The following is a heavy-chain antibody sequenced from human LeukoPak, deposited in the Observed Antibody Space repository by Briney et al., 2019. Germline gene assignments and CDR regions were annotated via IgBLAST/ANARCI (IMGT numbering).Heavy chain of an antibody. CDR1: GFTFSSYA. CDR3: ARDRRSSSSWYVDY. Sequence: GGSLRLSCAASGFTFSSYAMHWVRQAPGKGLEWVALISFDGNNEYYAASVRGRFTLSRDNSKNTLYLQMNSLRTEDTAVYYCARDRRSSSSWYVDYWGQGTLDTVSS. J-gene: IGHJ4*02. D-gene: IGHD6-13*01. V-gene: IGHV3-30-3*01. CDR2: ISFDGNNE.